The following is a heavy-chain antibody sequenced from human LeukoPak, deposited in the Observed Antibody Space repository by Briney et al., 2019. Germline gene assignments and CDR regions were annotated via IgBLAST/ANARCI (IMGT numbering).Heavy chain of an antibody. J-gene: IGHJ4*02. V-gene: IGHV1-69*02. CDR1: GGTFSSYT. D-gene: IGHD2/OR15-2a*01. CDR3: AHRVGHSTGFDY. Sequence: SVKVSCKASGGTFSSYTISWVRQASGQGLEWMGRIIPILGIANYAQKFQGRVTITADKSTSTAYMELSSLRSEDTAVYYCAHRVGHSTGFDYWGQGTLVTVSS. CDR2: IIPILGIA.